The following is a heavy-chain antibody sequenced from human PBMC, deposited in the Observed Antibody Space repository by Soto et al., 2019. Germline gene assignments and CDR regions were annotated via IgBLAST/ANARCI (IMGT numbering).Heavy chain of an antibody. V-gene: IGHV5-51*07. CDR1: VYRFTRSW. D-gene: IGHD2-2*02. CDR2: IYPGDSDT. Sequence: QKLSYTRSVYRFTRSWIWWVHQITGKGLEWMGIIYPGDSDTRYSPSFQGQVTISADKSISTAYLQWSSLKASDTAMYYCARPRDGHKGKYRYGMDVCGQGTMVTVSS. J-gene: IGHJ6*02. CDR3: ARPRDGHKGKYRYGMDV.